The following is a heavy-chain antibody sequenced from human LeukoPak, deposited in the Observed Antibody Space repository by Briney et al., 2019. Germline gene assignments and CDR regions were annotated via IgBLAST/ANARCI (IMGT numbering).Heavy chain of an antibody. CDR3: AKAAYCGGDCYSYYFDY. CDR1: GFTFSSYA. J-gene: IGHJ4*02. V-gene: IGHV3-23*01. CDR2: ISGSGGST. Sequence: GGSLRPSCAASGFTFSSYAMSWVRQAPGKGLEWVSAISGSGGSTYYADSVKGRFTISRDNSKNTLYLQMNSLRAEDTAVYYCAKAAYCGGDCYSYYFDYWGQGTLVTVSS. D-gene: IGHD2-21*02.